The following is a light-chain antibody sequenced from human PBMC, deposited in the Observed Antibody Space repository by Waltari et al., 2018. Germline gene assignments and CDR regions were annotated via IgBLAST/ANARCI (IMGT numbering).Light chain of an antibody. CDR3: QQYNVWPIT. J-gene: IGKJ5*01. CDR2: GAS. V-gene: IGKV3-15*01. CDR1: QSVSSN. Sequence: EIVMTQSPATLSVSPGERATLSCRASQSVSSNLAWYQQKPGQAPRLLIYGASTRATAFPARFSGSGSGTEFTLTISSLQSEDFAVYYCQQYNVWPITFGQGTRLEIK.